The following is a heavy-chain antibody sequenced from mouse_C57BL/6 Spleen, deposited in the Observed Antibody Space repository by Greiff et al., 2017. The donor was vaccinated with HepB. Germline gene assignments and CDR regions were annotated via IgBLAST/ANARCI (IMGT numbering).Heavy chain of an antibody. Sequence: DVMLVESGGGLVKPGGSLKLSCAASGFTFSDYGMHWVRQAPEKGLEWVAYISSGSSTIYYADTVKGRFTISRDNAKNTLFLQMTSLRSEDTAMYYCAKQTYGYAMDYWGQGTSVTVSS. CDR1: GFTFSDYG. CDR2: ISSGSSTI. J-gene: IGHJ4*01. CDR3: AKQTYGYAMDY. V-gene: IGHV5-17*01. D-gene: IGHD1-1*01.